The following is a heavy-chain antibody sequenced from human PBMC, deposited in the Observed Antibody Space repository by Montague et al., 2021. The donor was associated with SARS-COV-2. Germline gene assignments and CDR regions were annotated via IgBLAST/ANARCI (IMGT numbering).Heavy chain of an antibody. V-gene: IGHV4-61*02. Sequence: TLSLTCTVSGASITTGHYYWSWIRQPPGKGLEWIGRVYPSGNTNYNPSLRSRVTISVDMSKNQISLKLSSVTAADTAVYYCARVRGAALYFGEVGYYGMVVWGQGTMVTVSS. D-gene: IGHD3-10*01. J-gene: IGHJ6*02. CDR2: VYPSGNT. CDR3: ARVRGAALYFGEVGYYGMVV. CDR1: GASITTGHYY.